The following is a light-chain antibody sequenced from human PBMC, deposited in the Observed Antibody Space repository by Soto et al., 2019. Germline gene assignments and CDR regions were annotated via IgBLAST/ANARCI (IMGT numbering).Light chain of an antibody. CDR1: QGIRND. V-gene: IGKV1-6*01. CDR2: GAS. Sequence: AIQMTQSPSSLSASVGDRVTITCRASQGIRNDLGWYQQKPGKAPKFLIFGASTLQSGVPSRFSGSGSGTDFALTISSLQPEDFATYYCQYLNSFPLTFGGGTKVEIK. J-gene: IGKJ4*01. CDR3: QYLNSFPLT.